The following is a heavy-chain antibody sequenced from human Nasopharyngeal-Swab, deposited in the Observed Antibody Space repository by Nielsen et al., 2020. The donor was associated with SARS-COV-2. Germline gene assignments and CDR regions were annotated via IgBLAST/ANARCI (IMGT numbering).Heavy chain of an antibody. D-gene: IGHD2-2*01. CDR2: IYHSGST. CDR3: ARDIVVVPAALSQYYFDY. J-gene: IGHJ4*02. Sequence: WIRQPPGKGLEWIGSIYHSGSTYYNPSLKSRVTISVDTSKNQFSLKLSSGTAADTAVYYCARDIVVVPAALSQYYFDYWGQGTLVTVSS. V-gene: IGHV4-38-2*02.